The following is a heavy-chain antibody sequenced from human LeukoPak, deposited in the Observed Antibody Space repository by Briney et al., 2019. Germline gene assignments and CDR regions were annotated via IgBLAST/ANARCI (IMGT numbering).Heavy chain of an antibody. Sequence: GGSLRLSCAASGFTFSDYQMSWIRQAPGKGLEWVSCISSSSSYTNYADSVKGRFTISRDNSENTLYMQMNSLRAEDTAVYYCARDLWGLPLFDQRGQGTLVTVSS. CDR1: GFTFSDYQ. J-gene: IGHJ4*02. CDR2: ISSSSSYT. D-gene: IGHD4-11*01. V-gene: IGHV3-11*05. CDR3: ARDLWGLPLFDQ.